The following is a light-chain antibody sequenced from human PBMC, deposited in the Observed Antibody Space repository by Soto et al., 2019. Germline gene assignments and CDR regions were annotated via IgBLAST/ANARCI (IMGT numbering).Light chain of an antibody. CDR3: SSYPGGNPAHV. Sequence: QSVLTQPPSASGSPGQSVTISCTGTSSDVGGYDYVSWYQQHPGKAPKLMIYEVTIRPSGVSDRFSGSMSGNTASLAVSGLQAEDEADYYCSSYPGGNPAHVFGTGTKVTVL. CDR2: EVT. CDR1: SSDVGGYDY. J-gene: IGLJ1*01. V-gene: IGLV2-8*01.